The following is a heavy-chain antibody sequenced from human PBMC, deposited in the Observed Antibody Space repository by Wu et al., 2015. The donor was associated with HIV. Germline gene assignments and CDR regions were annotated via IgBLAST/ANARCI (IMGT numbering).Heavy chain of an antibody. CDR1: GYTFSSHG. J-gene: IGHJ3*02. CDR3: ARGTYYYDSRASGDAFDI. Sequence: QVQLVQSGAEVKKPGASVKVSCKASGYTFSSHGISWVRQAPGQGLEWMGWISTYNGNTNYAQKFQDRVTMTTHTSTATAYMELRSLRSDDTAVFYCARGTYYYDSRASGDAFDIWGQGTMVTVSS. D-gene: IGHD3-22*01. CDR2: ISTYNGNT. V-gene: IGHV1-18*01.